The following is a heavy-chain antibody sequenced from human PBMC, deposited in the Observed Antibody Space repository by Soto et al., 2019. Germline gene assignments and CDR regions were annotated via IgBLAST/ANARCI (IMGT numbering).Heavy chain of an antibody. D-gene: IGHD3-3*01. V-gene: IGHV3-30-3*01. J-gene: IGHJ4*02. Sequence: GESLRLSCAAPGCTFSSYSMHWVRQAPGKGLEWVAVISYDGSNKYYADSVKGRFTISRDNSKNTLYLQMNSLSSEDTAVYYCARDAKLEYYDFSSGYCDYWGQGTLVTVSS. CDR3: ARDAKLEYYDFSSGYCDY. CDR1: GCTFSSYS. CDR2: ISYDGSNK.